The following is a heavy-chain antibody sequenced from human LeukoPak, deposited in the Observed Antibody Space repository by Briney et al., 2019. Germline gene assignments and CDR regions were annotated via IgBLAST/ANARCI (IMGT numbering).Heavy chain of an antibody. V-gene: IGHV1-18*01. Sequence: ASVKVSCQASGYTFTSYGISWVRQAPGQGLEWMGWISAYNGNTNYAQKLQGRVTMTTDTSTSTAYMELRSLRSDDRGVYYCARDLGYSYGFQSRVLIWFDPWGQGTLVTVSS. D-gene: IGHD5-18*01. CDR2: ISAYNGNT. CDR3: ARDLGYSYGFQSRVLIWFDP. J-gene: IGHJ5*02. CDR1: GYTFTSYG.